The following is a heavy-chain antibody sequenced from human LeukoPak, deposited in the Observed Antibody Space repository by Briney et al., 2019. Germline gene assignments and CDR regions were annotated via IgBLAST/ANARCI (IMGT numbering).Heavy chain of an antibody. CDR2: ISYSGST. J-gene: IGHJ6*03. CDR3: ARARYYYYMDV. Sequence: AETLSLTCTVSGGPMRSYYWNWIRQPPGKGLEGMGYISYSGSTNYNPSLKSRVTISVDTSKNQFSLNLISLTAADTAVYYCARARYYYYMDVWGKGTTVTVSS. V-gene: IGHV4-59*01. CDR1: GGPMRSYY.